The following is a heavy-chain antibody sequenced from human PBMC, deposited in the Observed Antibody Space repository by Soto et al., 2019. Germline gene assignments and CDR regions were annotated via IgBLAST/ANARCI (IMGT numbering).Heavy chain of an antibody. Sequence: QVQLVQSGAEVKKPGASVKVSCKASGYTFTTYGISWVRQAPGQGLEWMGWISPYNGNTNYAQKLQGRVTMTTDTSTSTAYMALRSLRSDATAVYFCARTTWNWCDPWGQGTLVIVSS. J-gene: IGHJ5*02. D-gene: IGHD1-1*01. V-gene: IGHV1-18*01. CDR3: ARTTWNWCDP. CDR2: ISPYNGNT. CDR1: GYTFTTYG.